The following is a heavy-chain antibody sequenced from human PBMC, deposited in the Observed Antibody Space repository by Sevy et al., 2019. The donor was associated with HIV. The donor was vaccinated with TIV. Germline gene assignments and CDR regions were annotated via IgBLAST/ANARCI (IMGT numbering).Heavy chain of an antibody. CDR3: ARGDYYDRSGFYIDAFDV. J-gene: IGHJ3*01. Sequence: GSLGLSCAASGFTFSRYWMSWVRQAPGKGLEWVGNVKEDGSEKYYGDSVKGRFTISRDNAKNSLFLQMKSLRAEDTAVYYCARGDYYDRSGFYIDAFDVWGQGTMVTVSS. CDR1: GFTFSRYW. V-gene: IGHV3-7*04. D-gene: IGHD3-22*01. CDR2: VKEDGSEK.